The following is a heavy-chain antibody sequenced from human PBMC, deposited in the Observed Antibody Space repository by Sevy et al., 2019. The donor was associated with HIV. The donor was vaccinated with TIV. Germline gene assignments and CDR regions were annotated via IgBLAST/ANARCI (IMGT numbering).Heavy chain of an antibody. V-gene: IGHV3-21*01. CDR3: ARSLAPSSIAAPYYYGMDV. J-gene: IGHJ6*02. CDR1: GFTFSSYS. D-gene: IGHD6-6*01. Sequence: GGSLRLSCAASGFTFSSYSMNWVRQAPGKGLEWVSSISSSSSYIYYADSVKGRFTISRENAKNSLYLQMNSLRAEDTAVYYCARSLAPSSIAAPYYYGMDVWGQGTTVTVSS. CDR2: ISSSSSYI.